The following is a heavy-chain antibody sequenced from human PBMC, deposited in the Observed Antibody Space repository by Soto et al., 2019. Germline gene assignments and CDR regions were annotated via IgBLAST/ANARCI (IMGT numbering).Heavy chain of an antibody. CDR3: ARFPNTAMVALDI. Sequence: SETLSLTCTVSGYSISSGYYWGWIRQPPGKGLEWIGSIYHSGSTYYNPSLKSRVTISVDTSKNLFSLKLSSVTAADTAVYYCARFPNTAMVALDIGGQGTMVTVSS. V-gene: IGHV4-38-2*02. CDR2: IYHSGST. J-gene: IGHJ3*02. D-gene: IGHD5-18*01. CDR1: GYSISSGYY.